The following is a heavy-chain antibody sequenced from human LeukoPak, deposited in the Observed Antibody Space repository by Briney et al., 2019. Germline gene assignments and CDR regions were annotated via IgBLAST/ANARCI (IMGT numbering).Heavy chain of an antibody. Sequence: GGSLTLSCAPSGLTFSSYSMNCVRHPPGKGREWVLSISSSSSYINYTDSVKGPFTITRDNAKDSLYLQMNSLRAEDTAVYYCVRPYSSSWYDYYYMDVWGQGTMVTVSS. CDR2: ISSSSSYI. D-gene: IGHD6-13*01. CDR1: GLTFSSYS. J-gene: IGHJ6*03. V-gene: IGHV3-21*01. CDR3: VRPYSSSWYDYYYMDV.